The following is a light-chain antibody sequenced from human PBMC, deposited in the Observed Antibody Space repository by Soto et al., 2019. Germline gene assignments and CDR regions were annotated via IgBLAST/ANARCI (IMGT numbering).Light chain of an antibody. Sequence: SALTQPPSVSGAPGQRVTISCTGSSSNIGAGYDVHWYQQLPGRAPRLLIYGSSSRPSGVPDRISGSKSGTSASLAITGLQAEDEADYYCQSYDNNRSGGVFGGGTKLTVL. J-gene: IGLJ3*02. CDR2: GSS. CDR3: QSYDNNRSGGV. CDR1: SSNIGAGYD. V-gene: IGLV1-40*01.